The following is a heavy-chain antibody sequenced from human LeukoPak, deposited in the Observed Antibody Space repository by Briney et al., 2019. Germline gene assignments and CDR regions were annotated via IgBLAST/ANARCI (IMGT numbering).Heavy chain of an antibody. CDR2: IWSDGSSK. Sequence: PGRALILSCAASGFTFSSYGMHWVRQAPGKGLEWVAVIWSDGSSKHYADSVKGRFTISRDNSKNTLYLQMSSLRAEDTALYYCARGQPPSYYDMDVWGQGTTVTVSS. V-gene: IGHV3-33*01. D-gene: IGHD6-13*01. CDR1: GFTFSSYG. J-gene: IGHJ6*02. CDR3: ARGQPPSYYDMDV.